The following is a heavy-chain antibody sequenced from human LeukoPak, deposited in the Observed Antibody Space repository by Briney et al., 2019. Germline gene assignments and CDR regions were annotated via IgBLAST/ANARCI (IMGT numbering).Heavy chain of an antibody. V-gene: IGHV3-23*01. D-gene: IGHD3-9*01. CDR2: ISGSGGST. CDR3: AKDLNDNKHFDY. Sequence: GGSLRLSCAASGFTFSSYAMSWVRQAPGKGLEWVSAISGSGGSTYCADSVKGRFTISRDNSKNTLYLQMNSLRAEDTAVYYCAKDLNDNKHFDYWGQGTLVTVSS. CDR1: GFTFSSYA. J-gene: IGHJ4*02.